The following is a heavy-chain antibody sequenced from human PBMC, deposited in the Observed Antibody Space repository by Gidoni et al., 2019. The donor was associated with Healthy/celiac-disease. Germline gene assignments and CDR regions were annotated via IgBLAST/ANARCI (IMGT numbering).Heavy chain of an antibody. CDR2: IRSKAYGGTT. J-gene: IGHJ4*02. V-gene: IGHV3-49*04. Sequence: EVQLVESGGGLVQPGRSLRLSCTASGFTFGDYAMSWVRQAPGKGLEWVGFIRSKAYGGTTEYAASVKGRFTISRDDSKSIAYLQMNSLKTEDTAVYYCTDWDSMTPPGYWGQGTLVTVSS. CDR3: TDWDSMTPPGY. D-gene: IGHD1-7*01. CDR1: GFTFGDYA.